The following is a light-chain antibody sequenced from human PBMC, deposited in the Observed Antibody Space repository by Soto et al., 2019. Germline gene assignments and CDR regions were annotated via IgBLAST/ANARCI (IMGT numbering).Light chain of an antibody. CDR1: NSNLGAGYD. CDR2: GNR. Sequence: QSVLTQPPSVSGVPGQRVTISCTGNNSNLGAGYDVHWYQQLPGAAPKLVVFGNRNRPSGVPERFSGSKSGTSASLAITGLQAEDEAHYFCQSYDFTLGAFWVFGGGTKLTVL. CDR3: QSYDFTLGAFWV. V-gene: IGLV1-40*01. J-gene: IGLJ3*02.